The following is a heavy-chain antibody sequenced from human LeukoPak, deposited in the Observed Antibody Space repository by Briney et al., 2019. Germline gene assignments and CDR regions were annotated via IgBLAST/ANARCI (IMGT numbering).Heavy chain of an antibody. Sequence: RSGGSLRLSCAASGFTFSSYAMTWVRQAPGKGLEWVSDISGNGDITYYADSVKGRFTISRDNSKNTLHLQMNSLRVEDTAVYYCARDAVGFLGAGGSFFYYLDLWGTGTTVTVSS. CDR3: ARDAVGFLGAGGSFFYYLDL. CDR2: ISGNGDIT. D-gene: IGHD2/OR15-2a*01. CDR1: GFTFSSYA. J-gene: IGHJ6*03. V-gene: IGHV3-23*01.